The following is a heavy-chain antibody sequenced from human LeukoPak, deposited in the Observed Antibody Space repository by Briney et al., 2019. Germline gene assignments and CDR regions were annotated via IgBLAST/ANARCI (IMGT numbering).Heavy chain of an antibody. J-gene: IGHJ5*02. V-gene: IGHV3-11*04. CDR3: ARDASSSSIIWFDP. D-gene: IGHD6-6*01. CDR1: GFTFSDYY. Sequence: GGSLRLSCAASGFTFSDYYMSWIRQAPGKGLEWVSYISSTIYYADSVKGRFTISRDNAKNSLYLQMNSLRAEDTAVYYCARDASSSSIIWFDPWGQGTLVTVSS. CDR2: ISSTI.